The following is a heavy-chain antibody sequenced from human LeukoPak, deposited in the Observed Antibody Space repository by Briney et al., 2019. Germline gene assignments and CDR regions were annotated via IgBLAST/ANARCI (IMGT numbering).Heavy chain of an antibody. CDR1: GYSFTDYY. CDR3: ARADRLHGGPYLIGP. Sequence: ASVKVSCKTSGYSFTDYYMHWVRPAPGQGLEWMGWINPNSGGTGAAQKFQGRVTMTRDTSITTVYMEVSWLTSDDTAIYYCARADRLHGGPYLIGPWGQGTLVTVSS. J-gene: IGHJ5*02. CDR2: INPNSGGT. D-gene: IGHD2-21*01. V-gene: IGHV1-2*02.